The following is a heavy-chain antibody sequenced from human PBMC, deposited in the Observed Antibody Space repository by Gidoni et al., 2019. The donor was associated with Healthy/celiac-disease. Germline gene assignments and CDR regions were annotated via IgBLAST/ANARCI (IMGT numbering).Heavy chain of an antibody. V-gene: IGHV3-33*01. CDR1: GFTFSSYG. Sequence: QVQMVASGGRVVQPGRYLRLSCEASGFTFSSYGMHWVRQAPGKGLEWVAVIWYDGSNKYYADSVKGRFTISRDNSKNTLYLQRNSLRAEDTAVYYCARDGSPRLRLIDYWGQGTLVTVSS. CDR2: IWYDGSNK. J-gene: IGHJ4*02. CDR3: ARDGSPRLRLIDY. D-gene: IGHD5-12*01.